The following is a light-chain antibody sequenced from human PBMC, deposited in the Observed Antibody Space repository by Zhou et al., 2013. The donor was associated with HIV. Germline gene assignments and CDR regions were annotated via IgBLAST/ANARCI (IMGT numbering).Light chain of an antibody. V-gene: IGKV1-39*01. CDR2: GAS. CDR3: QQSYSSLYT. Sequence: DIQMTQSPSSLSASVGDRVTITCRASQSISSYLNWYQQKPGKAPKLLIYGASSLQSGVPSRFSGSGSGTDFTLTISSLQPEDFATYYCQQSYSSLYTFGQGTKVEIK. J-gene: IGKJ2*01. CDR1: QSISSY.